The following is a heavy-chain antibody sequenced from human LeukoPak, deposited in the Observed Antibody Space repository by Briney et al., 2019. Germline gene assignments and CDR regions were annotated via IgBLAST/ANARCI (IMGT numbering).Heavy chain of an antibody. D-gene: IGHD6-19*01. CDR1: GGSVSSGSYY. CDR2: IYHSGST. CDR3: AREYSSGWYGYFDL. Sequence: SETLSLTCTVSGGSVSSGSYYWSWIRQPPGKGLEWIGYIYHSGSTNYNPSLKSRVAISVDTSKNQFSLKLSSVTAADTAVYYCAREYSSGWYGYFDLWGRGTLVTVSS. V-gene: IGHV4-61*01. J-gene: IGHJ2*01.